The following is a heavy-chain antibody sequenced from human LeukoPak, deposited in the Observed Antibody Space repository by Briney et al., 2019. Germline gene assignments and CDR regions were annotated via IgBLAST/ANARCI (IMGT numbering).Heavy chain of an antibody. CDR1: GFTVSTNY. Sequence: PGGSLRLSCAASGFTVSTNYMNWVRQAPGKGLEWVSILYSGSDTYYAESVKSRFTISRDSSKNILSLQMNNLRAEDTAVYYCARVGDHFHWYLDLWGRGTLVTVSS. CDR3: ARVGDHFHWYLDL. V-gene: IGHV3-53*01. CDR2: LYSGSDT. J-gene: IGHJ2*01. D-gene: IGHD3-10*01.